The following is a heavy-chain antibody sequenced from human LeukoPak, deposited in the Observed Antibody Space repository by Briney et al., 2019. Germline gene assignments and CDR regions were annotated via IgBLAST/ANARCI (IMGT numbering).Heavy chain of an antibody. CDR3: ARSQTYYDILTGYYPGKLDY. CDR1: GGSISSYY. D-gene: IGHD3-9*01. Sequence: SETLSLTCTVSGGSISSYYWSWIRQPPGKGLEWTGYIYYSGSTNYNPSLKSRVTISVDTSKNQFSLKLSSVTAADTAVYYCARSQTYYDILTGYYPGKLDYWGQGTLVTVSS. CDR2: IYYSGST. V-gene: IGHV4-59*01. J-gene: IGHJ4*02.